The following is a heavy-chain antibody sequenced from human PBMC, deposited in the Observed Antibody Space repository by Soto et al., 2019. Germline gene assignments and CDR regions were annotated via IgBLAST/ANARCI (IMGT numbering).Heavy chain of an antibody. CDR1: GGTFSSYA. CDR3: ARENGRDGYNRRGHY. Sequence: GASVEVSCKASGGTFSSYAISWVRQAPGQGLEWMGGIIPIFGTANYAQKFQGRVTITADESTSTAYMELSSLRSEDTAVYYCARENGRDGYNRRGHYWGHGTLVTFSS. D-gene: IGHD5-12*01. V-gene: IGHV1-69*13. CDR2: IIPIFGTA. J-gene: IGHJ4*01.